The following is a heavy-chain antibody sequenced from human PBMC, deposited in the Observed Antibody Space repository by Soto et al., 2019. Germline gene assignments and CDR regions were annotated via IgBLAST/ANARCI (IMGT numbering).Heavy chain of an antibody. D-gene: IGHD3-10*01. J-gene: IGHJ4*02. V-gene: IGHV3-23*01. CDR1: GFTFSSYA. CDR2: IRDGGENK. CDR3: AKPLGSESYLPFDY. Sequence: PGGSLRLSCAASGFTFSSYAMHWVRQAPGKGLEWVSAIRDGGENKYYADSVKGRFTISRDNAKDTLYLQMNSLRAEDTAVYYCAKPLGSESYLPFDYWGQGTLVTVSS.